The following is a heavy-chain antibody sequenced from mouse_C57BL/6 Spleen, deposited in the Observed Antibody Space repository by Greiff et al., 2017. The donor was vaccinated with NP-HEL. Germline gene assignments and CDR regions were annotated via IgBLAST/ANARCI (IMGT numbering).Heavy chain of an antibody. V-gene: IGHV2-2*01. CDR2: IWSGGST. D-gene: IGHD2-5*01. Sequence: QVQLKDSGPGLVQPSQSLSITCTVSGFSFTSYGVHWVRQSPGKSLEWLGVIWSGGSTDYNAAFISRLSISKDNSKCHVFFKMNSLQAEDTSIYYCARGLSNYFSYYYAMDYWGQGTSVTVSS. J-gene: IGHJ4*01. CDR3: ARGLSNYFSYYYAMDY. CDR1: GFSFTSYG.